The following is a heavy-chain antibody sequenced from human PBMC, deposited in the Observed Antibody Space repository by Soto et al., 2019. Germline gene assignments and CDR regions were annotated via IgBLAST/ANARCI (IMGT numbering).Heavy chain of an antibody. V-gene: IGHV3-9*01. D-gene: IGHD2-2*03. CDR2: ISWNSGDI. Sequence: EVQLVESGGGSVQPGRSLRLSCAASGFSFDDYGMHWVRQGPGKGLEWVSGISWNSGDIYYADSVKGRFTISRDNAKRSLDLQMNSLRPEDTALYYCAKDNDLDRDGPFDYWGQGILVTVSS. CDR3: AKDNDLDRDGPFDY. CDR1: GFSFDDYG. J-gene: IGHJ4*02.